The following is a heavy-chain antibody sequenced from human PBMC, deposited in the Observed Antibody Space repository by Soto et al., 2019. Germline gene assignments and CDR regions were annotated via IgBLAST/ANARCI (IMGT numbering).Heavy chain of an antibody. D-gene: IGHD5-18*01. J-gene: IGHJ4*02. V-gene: IGHV3-15*07. CDR1: GFTFSNAW. CDR3: TTEDLGTAIVFDY. Sequence: GGSLRLSCAASGFTFSNAWMNWVRQAPGKGLEWVGRIKSKTDGGTTDYAAPVKGRFTISRDDSKNTLYLQMNSLKTEDTAVYYCTTEDLGTAIVFDYWGQGTLVTVSS. CDR2: IKSKTDGGTT.